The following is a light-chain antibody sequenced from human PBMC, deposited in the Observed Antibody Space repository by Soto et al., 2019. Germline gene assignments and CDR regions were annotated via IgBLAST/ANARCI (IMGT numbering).Light chain of an antibody. Sequence: EIVLAQSPALLSLSPGEKATLSCRASQSVSSYLAWYQQKPGQAPRLLIYDASNRATGIPARFSGSGSGTDFTLTISSLEPEDFAVYYCQQRSNWPLTFGQGTRLEIK. V-gene: IGKV3-11*01. J-gene: IGKJ5*01. CDR2: DAS. CDR3: QQRSNWPLT. CDR1: QSVSSY.